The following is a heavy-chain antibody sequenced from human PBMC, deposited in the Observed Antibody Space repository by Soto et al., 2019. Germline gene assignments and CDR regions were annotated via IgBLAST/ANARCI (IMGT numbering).Heavy chain of an antibody. V-gene: IGHV3-21*01. D-gene: IGHD2-15*01. CDR3: ARVSVLGFWPGDYYFDY. J-gene: IGHJ4*02. CDR2: ISSSSSYI. CDR1: GFTFSSCS. Sequence: GGSLRLSCAASGFTFSSCSMNWVRQAPGKGLEWVSSISSSSSYIYYADSVKGRFTISRDNAKNSLYLQMNSLRAEDTAVYYCARVSVLGFWPGDYYFDYWGQGTLVTVSS.